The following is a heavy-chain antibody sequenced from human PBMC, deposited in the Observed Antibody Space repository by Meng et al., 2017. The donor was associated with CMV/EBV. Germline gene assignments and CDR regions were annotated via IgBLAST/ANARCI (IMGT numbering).Heavy chain of an antibody. Sequence: SVKVSCKASGGTFSSYAISWVRQAPGQGLEWMGGIIPILGIANYAQKFQGRVTITADKSTSTAYMELSSLRSEGTAVYYCARDKDSSSSYDDGMDVWGQGTTVTVSS. CDR2: IIPILGIA. CDR3: ARDKDSSSSYDDGMDV. J-gene: IGHJ6*02. D-gene: IGHD6-6*01. V-gene: IGHV1-69*10. CDR1: GGTFSSYA.